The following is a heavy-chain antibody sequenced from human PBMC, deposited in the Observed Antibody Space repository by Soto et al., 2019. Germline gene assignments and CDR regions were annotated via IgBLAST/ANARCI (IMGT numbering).Heavy chain of an antibody. J-gene: IGHJ4*02. CDR2: IKSKTDGGTT. CDR3: TTDSTRPSSTQLLWFGELFPW. V-gene: IGHV3-15*01. CDR1: GFTFSNAW. Sequence: GGSLRLSCAASGFTFSNAWMSWVHQAPGKGLEWVGRIKSKTDGGTTDYAAPVKGRFTISRDDSKNTLYLQMNSLKTEDTAVYYCTTDSTRPSSTQLLWFGELFPWWGQGTLVTVSS. D-gene: IGHD3-10*01.